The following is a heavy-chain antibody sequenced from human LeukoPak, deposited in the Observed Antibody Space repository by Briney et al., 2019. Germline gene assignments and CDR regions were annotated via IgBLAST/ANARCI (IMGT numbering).Heavy chain of an antibody. CDR3: ARGRYGPRLGS. CDR1: GASFSDSY. D-gene: IGHD3-16*01. V-gene: IGHV4-34*01. J-gene: IGHJ4*02. CDR2: INNSGST. Sequence: KPSETLSLTCAVYGASFSDSYWSWIRQSPEKGLEWIGEINNSGSTSYNPSLNSRVIMSVDRSKNQFSLRLTSVTAADTAVYYCARGRYGPRLGSWGQGTLVTVSS.